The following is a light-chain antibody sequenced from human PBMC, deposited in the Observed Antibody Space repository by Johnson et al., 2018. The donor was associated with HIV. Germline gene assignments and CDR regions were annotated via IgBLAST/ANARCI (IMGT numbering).Light chain of an antibody. CDR3: GTWDSSLSAYV. J-gene: IGLJ1*01. CDR1: SSDMGNYA. V-gene: IGLV1-51*02. Sequence: QAVLTQPPSVSAAPGQKVTISCSGSSSDMGNYAVSWYQQLPGTAPKLLIYENNKRPSGIPDRFHGSKSGTSATLGITGLQTGDEADYYCGTWDSSLSAYVFGTGTKVTVL. CDR2: ENN.